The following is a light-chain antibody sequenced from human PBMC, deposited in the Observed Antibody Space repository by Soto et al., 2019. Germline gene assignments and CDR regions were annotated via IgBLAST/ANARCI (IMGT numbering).Light chain of an antibody. CDR1: QSIFSNY. V-gene: IGKV3-20*01. CDR2: GAS. Sequence: EVMLTQSPGTLSLSPGERATLSCRASQSIFSNYLAWYQQKSGQAPRLLIYGASNRATGIPDRFSGSGSGTELTLTISRQEPEDFAVYYCQQYGTSPRTFGQGTKVEFK. CDR3: QQYGTSPRT. J-gene: IGKJ1*01.